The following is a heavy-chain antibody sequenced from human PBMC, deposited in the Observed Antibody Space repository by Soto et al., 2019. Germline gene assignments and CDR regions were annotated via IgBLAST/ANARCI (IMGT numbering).Heavy chain of an antibody. V-gene: IGHV3-30*18. CDR1: GFTFSSYG. CDR2: ISYDGSNK. J-gene: IGHJ4*02. CDR3: AKDTLLEGDLPDY. Sequence: QVQLVESGGGVVQPGRSLRLSCAASGFTFSSYGMHWVRQAPGKGLEWVAVISYDGSNKYYADSVKGRFTISRDNSKNTLYLQMNSLRAEDTAVYYCAKDTLLEGDLPDYWGQGTLVTVSS. D-gene: IGHD3-3*02.